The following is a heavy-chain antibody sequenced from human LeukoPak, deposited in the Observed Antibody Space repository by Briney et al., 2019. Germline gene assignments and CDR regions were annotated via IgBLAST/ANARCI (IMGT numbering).Heavy chain of an antibody. CDR1: GYTFTGYY. D-gene: IGHD3-3*01. V-gene: IGHV1-2*02. CDR3: ARGRGVAAPRIDY. Sequence: ASVKVSCKASGYTFTGYYMHWVRQAPGQGLELMGWINPNSGGTNYAQKFQGRVTMTRDTSISTAYMELSRLRSDDTAVYYCARGRGVAAPRIDYWGQGTLVTVSS. CDR2: INPNSGGT. J-gene: IGHJ4*02.